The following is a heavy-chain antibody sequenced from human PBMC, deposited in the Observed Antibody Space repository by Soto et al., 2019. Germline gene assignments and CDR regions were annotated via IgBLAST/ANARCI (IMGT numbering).Heavy chain of an antibody. Sequence: PSETLSLTFSVYGGSLSAYNWNWIRQPPGKGLEWIGEINHSGSTHYIPSLKNRVTISADTSKNQFSLNMPSVTAPDTAVYYCARELSHTDPTYCGVDIWGQGTTVIFSS. D-gene: IGHD6-6*01. CDR1: GGSLSAYN. CDR2: INHSGST. J-gene: IGHJ6*01. V-gene: IGHV4-34*01. CDR3: ARELSHTDPTYCGVDI.